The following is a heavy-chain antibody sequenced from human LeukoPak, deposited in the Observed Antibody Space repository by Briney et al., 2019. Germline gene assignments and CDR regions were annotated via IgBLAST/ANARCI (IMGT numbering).Heavy chain of an antibody. CDR3: ARLAARYSSTTRSGLDD. D-gene: IGHD6-13*01. V-gene: IGHV1-8*01. J-gene: IGHJ4*02. CDR2: MNPNSGNT. CDR1: GYTFTSYD. Sequence: ASVKVSCKASGYTFTSYDINWVRQATGQGLEWMGWMNPNSGNTGYARRFQGRVTMTRNTSISTAYMELSSLRSEDTAVYYCARLAARYSSTTRSGLDDLGQGTLVTVS.